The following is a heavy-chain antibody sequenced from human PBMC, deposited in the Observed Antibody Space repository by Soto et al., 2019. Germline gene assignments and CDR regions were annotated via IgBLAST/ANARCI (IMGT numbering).Heavy chain of an antibody. Sequence: QVQLVQSGAEVKKPGASVKVSCKASGYIFSSYDLNWVRQATGEGLEWMGWMNPNSGNTDYAQKFHGRVTMTRNTSISTAYMELISLRSEDTAVYYCARNYYGSGMGYYYYGMDVWGQGTMVTVSS. J-gene: IGHJ6*02. CDR1: GYIFSSYD. CDR2: MNPNSGNT. CDR3: ARNYYGSGMGYYYYGMDV. D-gene: IGHD3-10*01. V-gene: IGHV1-8*01.